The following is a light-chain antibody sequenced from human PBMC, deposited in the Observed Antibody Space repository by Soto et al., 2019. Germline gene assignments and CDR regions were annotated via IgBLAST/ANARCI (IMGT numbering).Light chain of an antibody. J-gene: IGKJ1*01. Sequence: EIVMTQSPATLSVSPGERATLSCRASQSVGSNLAWYQQKPGQAPRLLIYGASTRATGIPARFSGSGSGTEFPLTISSLQSEDFAIYFCPQYNNWPPDRTFGQGTKVEIK. CDR2: GAS. CDR3: PQYNNWPPDRT. V-gene: IGKV3-15*01. CDR1: QSVGSN.